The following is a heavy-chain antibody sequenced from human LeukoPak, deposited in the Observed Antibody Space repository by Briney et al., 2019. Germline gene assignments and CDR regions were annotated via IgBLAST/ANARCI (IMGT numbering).Heavy chain of an antibody. J-gene: IGHJ4*02. CDR2: THYSGRS. CDR1: GGSISSYY. CDR3: TRGAGWLIDY. D-gene: IGHD3-16*01. V-gene: IGHV4-59*01. Sequence: SETLSLTCTVSGGSISSYYWSWIRQPPGKGLEWIGYTHYSGRSTYNPSLKSRVTISADTSKNHFSLKLNSVTTADTAVYYCTRGAGWLIDYWGQGILVTVSS.